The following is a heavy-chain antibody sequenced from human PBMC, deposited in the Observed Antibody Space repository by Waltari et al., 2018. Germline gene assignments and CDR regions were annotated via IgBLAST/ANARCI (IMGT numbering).Heavy chain of an antibody. Sequence: QVQLVQSGAEVKKPGASVKVSCKASGYTFTGYYMHWVRQAPGQGLEWMGWINPNSGGTNYEQKFQGRVTMTRDTSISTAYMELSRLRSDDTAVYYCARDTPWGPGFDPWGQGTLVTVSS. CDR2: INPNSGGT. D-gene: IGHD7-27*01. J-gene: IGHJ5*02. V-gene: IGHV1-2*02. CDR3: ARDTPWGPGFDP. CDR1: GYTFTGYY.